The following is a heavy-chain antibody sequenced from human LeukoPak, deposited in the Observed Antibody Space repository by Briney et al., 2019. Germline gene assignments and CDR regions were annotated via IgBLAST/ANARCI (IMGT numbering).Heavy chain of an antibody. D-gene: IGHD3-10*01. Sequence: GGSLRLSCAASGFTFSSYAMSWVRQAPGKGLECVSTITGSGESTYYADSVKGRFTISRDSSKNTLYLQMNSLRAEDTAVYYCAKGTSASGTYYSAWNYWGQGTLVTVSS. CDR3: AKGTSASGTYYSAWNY. CDR2: ITGSGEST. V-gene: IGHV3-23*01. CDR1: GFTFSSYA. J-gene: IGHJ4*02.